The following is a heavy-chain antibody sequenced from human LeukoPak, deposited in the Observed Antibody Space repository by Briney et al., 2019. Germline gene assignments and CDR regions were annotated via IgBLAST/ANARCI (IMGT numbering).Heavy chain of an antibody. CDR1: GYTFTSYA. D-gene: IGHD1-26*01. J-gene: IGHJ6*03. CDR2: INAGNGNT. CDR3: ARGGELLWGRGYYYYMDV. V-gene: IGHV1-3*03. Sequence: ASVKVSCKASGYTFTSYAMHWVRQAPGQRLEWMGWINAGNGNTKYSQEFQGRVTITRDTSASTAYMELSSLRSEDMAVYYCARGGELLWGRGYYYYMDVWGKGTTVTVSS.